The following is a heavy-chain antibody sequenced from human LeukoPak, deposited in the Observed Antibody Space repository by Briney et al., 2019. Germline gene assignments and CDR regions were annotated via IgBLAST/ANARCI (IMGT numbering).Heavy chain of an antibody. CDR2: IIPSLDVA. CDR1: GDTFIPYT. J-gene: IGHJ4*02. Sequence: SVKVSCKASGDTFIPYTFSWVRQAPGQGLEWIGRIIPSLDVANYAQKFEGRVTLSVDRDTATTYMEVTSLRSEDTAIYYCARDHCSPGTCLGGHWGQGTLVTVSS. D-gene: IGHD2-15*01. CDR3: ARDHCSPGTCLGGH. V-gene: IGHV1-69*04.